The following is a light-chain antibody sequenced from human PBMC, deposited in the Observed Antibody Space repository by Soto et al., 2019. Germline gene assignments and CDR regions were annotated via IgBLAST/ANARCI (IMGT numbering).Light chain of an antibody. CDR2: GAS. V-gene: IGKV3-15*01. Sequence: MMMTQSPATLSVSPGERVTLSCRASQSVNNKVAWYQQKPGQAPRLLIYGASTRATGIPARFSGSGSGTEFTLTISSLQSEDFAVYYCQQYNNWPPITFGQGTRLEIK. CDR3: QQYNNWPPIT. J-gene: IGKJ5*01. CDR1: QSVNNK.